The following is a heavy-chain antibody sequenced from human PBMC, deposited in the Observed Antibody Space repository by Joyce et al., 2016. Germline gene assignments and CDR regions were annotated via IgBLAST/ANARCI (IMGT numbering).Heavy chain of an antibody. Sequence: EVQLVQSGAEVKQPGESLKISCKGSAYRFTKYWIGWLRQIPGKGLEWIGIICPGASENRSSPSFEGQVTISAEKSTDTAYLQWSSLKASDTAMYVCARLATSGWYGAPFDFWGQGTLVTVSS. CDR3: ARLATSGWYGAPFDF. V-gene: IGHV5-51*01. J-gene: IGHJ4*02. D-gene: IGHD6-19*01. CDR1: AYRFTKYW. CDR2: ICPGASEN.